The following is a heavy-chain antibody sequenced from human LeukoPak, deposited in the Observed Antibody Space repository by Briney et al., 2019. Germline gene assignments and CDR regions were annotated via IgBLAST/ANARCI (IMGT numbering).Heavy chain of an antibody. CDR1: GGSISSYY. D-gene: IGHD3-10*01. CDR2: IYYSGST. V-gene: IGHV4-59*08. Sequence: SETLSLTCTVSGGSISSYYWSWIRQPPGKGLEWIGYIYYSGSTNYNPSLKSRVTISVDTSKNQFSLKLSSVTAADTAVYYCARAGGSMVRGVFYFDYWGQGTLVTVSS. J-gene: IGHJ4*02. CDR3: ARAGGSMVRGVFYFDY.